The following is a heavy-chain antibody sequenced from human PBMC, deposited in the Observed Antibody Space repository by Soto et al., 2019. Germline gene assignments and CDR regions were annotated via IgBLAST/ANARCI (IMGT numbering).Heavy chain of an antibody. D-gene: IGHD6-13*01. CDR3: ARDNAAADAFDI. Sequence: PRESLKISCKGSGYSFTSYWISWVRQMPGKGLEWMGRIDPSDSYTNYSPSFQGHVTISADKSISTAYLQWSSLKASDTAMYYCARDNAAADAFDIWGQGTMVTVSS. V-gene: IGHV5-10-1*01. J-gene: IGHJ3*02. CDR2: IDPSDSYT. CDR1: GYSFTSYW.